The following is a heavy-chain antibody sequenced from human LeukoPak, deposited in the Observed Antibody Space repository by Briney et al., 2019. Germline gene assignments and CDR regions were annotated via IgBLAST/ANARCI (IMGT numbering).Heavy chain of an antibody. J-gene: IGHJ4*02. V-gene: IGHV4-59*11. Sequence: SETLSLTCTVSGGSISSHYWSWIRQPPGKGLEWIGYIYYSGSTNYNPSLRSRVTISVDTSKNQFSLKLSSMTAADTAVYYCARSNSSSWYYVFDYWGQGTLVTVSS. CDR2: IYYSGST. CDR3: ARSNSSSWYYVFDY. CDR1: GGSISSHY. D-gene: IGHD6-13*01.